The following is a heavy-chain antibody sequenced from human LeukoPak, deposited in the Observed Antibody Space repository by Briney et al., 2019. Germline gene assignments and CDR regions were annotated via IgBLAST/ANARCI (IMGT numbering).Heavy chain of an antibody. CDR1: GFTFSTAV. Sequence: GGSLRLSCVASGFTFSTAVMTWVRQAPGKGLEWVLAISGNGGDTYYADSVKGRFTTSRDNSKNTLYLQMNSLRAEDTAVYYCARDLKGSIWGQGTMVTVSS. CDR3: ARDLKGSI. J-gene: IGHJ3*02. D-gene: IGHD1-26*01. CDR2: ISGNGGDT. V-gene: IGHV3-23*01.